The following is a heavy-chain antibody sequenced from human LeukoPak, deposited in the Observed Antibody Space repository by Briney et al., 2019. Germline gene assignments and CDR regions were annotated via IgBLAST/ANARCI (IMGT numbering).Heavy chain of an antibody. CDR3: ATFGLVAALDL. J-gene: IGHJ4*02. CDR2: INPAGSET. D-gene: IGHD5-12*01. Sequence: GGSLRLSCAASGFSFNAYWMAWVRQAPGTGLEWVANINPAGSETFHVDPVKGRFSISSNQAKILVYLQMNSLRAEDTAVYYCATFGLVAALDLWGQGTLVTVSS. CDR1: GFSFNAYW. V-gene: IGHV3-7*01.